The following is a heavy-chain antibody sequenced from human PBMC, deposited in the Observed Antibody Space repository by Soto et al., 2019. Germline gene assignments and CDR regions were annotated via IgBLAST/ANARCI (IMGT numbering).Heavy chain of an antibody. CDR2: ISARGGST. V-gene: IGHV3-23*01. CDR3: ARDPQNKKPQLAKGRDV. J-gene: IGHJ6*02. D-gene: IGHD2-2*01. Sequence: GGSLRLSCAASGFTFSNYTMNWVRQAPGKGLEWVSLISARGGSTYYADSVKGRFTISRDNSKNTLYLQMNSLRAEDTGVYYCARDPQNKKPQLAKGRDVGGRGPAVTAP. CDR1: GFTFSNYT.